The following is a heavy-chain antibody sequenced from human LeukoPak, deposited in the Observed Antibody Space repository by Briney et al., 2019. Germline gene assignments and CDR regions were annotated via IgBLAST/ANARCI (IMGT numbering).Heavy chain of an antibody. CDR2: IQNSATF. Sequence: PSETLSLTCSVSGGSITSTGYYWGWLRQSPGQGLEWIGNIQNSATFYYNPSLKSRVTISVDMSKNQFSLKLSSVTAADTAIYYCARHRASGIYPRFYFDYWGQGTLVPVSS. CDR1: GGSITSTGYY. CDR3: ARHRASGIYPRFYFDY. J-gene: IGHJ4*02. D-gene: IGHD1-26*01. V-gene: IGHV4-39*01.